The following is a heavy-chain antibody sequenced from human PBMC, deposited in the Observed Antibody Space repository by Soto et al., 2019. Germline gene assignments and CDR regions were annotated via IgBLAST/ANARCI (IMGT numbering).Heavy chain of an antibody. Sequence: GASVKVSCKASGYTFTSYGISWVRQAPGQGLEWMGGIIPMFGTANYAQKFQGRVTITADESTSTAYMELSSLRSEDTAVYYCARSRANYYDSSGYYYSTFDYWGQGTLVTVSS. J-gene: IGHJ4*02. CDR3: ARSRANYYDSSGYYYSTFDY. CDR2: IIPMFGTA. CDR1: GYTFTSYG. V-gene: IGHV1-69*13. D-gene: IGHD3-22*01.